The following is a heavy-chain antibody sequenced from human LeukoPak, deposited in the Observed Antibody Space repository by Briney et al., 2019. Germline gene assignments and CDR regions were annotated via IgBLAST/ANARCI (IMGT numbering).Heavy chain of an antibody. Sequence: GGSLRLSCAASGFTFSSYGIHWVRQAPGKGLEWVAVISYDGSNKYYADSVKGRFTISRDNSKNTLHLQMNSLRAEDTAVYYCAKLPYGDYSNDALDIWGQGTMVTVSS. CDR1: GFTFSSYG. D-gene: IGHD4-17*01. CDR3: AKLPYGDYSNDALDI. J-gene: IGHJ3*02. CDR2: ISYDGSNK. V-gene: IGHV3-30*18.